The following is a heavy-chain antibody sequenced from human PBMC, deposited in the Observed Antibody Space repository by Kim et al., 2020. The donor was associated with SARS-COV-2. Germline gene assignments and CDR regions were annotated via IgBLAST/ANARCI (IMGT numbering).Heavy chain of an antibody. Sequence: SETLSLTCTLSGGSITSSSYYWSWMRQPAGKGLEWIGRIYTSGSTNYNPSLKSRVAISVDSSKNQFSLKLTSVTAADTGVYYCAGAYYYDSGGSLDYWGQGTLVTVAS. CDR3: AGAYYYDSGGSLDY. V-gene: IGHV4-61*02. CDR2: IYTSGST. CDR1: GGSITSSSYY. J-gene: IGHJ4*02. D-gene: IGHD3-22*01.